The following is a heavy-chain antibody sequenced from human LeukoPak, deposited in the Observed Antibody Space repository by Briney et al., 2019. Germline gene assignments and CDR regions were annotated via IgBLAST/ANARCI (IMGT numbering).Heavy chain of an antibody. D-gene: IGHD3-22*01. CDR2: ISYDGSNK. J-gene: IGHJ4*02. V-gene: IGHV3-30*18. CDR1: GFTFSSYG. CDR3: AKGQTYYYDSSGYFPFDY. Sequence: PGRSLRLSCAASGFTFSSYGMHWVRQAPGKGLEWVAVISYDGSNKYYADSVKGRFTISRDNSKNTLYLQMNCLRAEDTAVYYCAKGQTYYYDSSGYFPFDYWGQGTLVTVSS.